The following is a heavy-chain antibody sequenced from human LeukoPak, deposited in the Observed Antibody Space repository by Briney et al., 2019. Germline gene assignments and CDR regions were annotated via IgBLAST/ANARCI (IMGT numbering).Heavy chain of an antibody. CDR2: ISGTGGTT. CDR1: GFTFRNHW. D-gene: IGHD2/OR15-2a*01. J-gene: IGHJ4*02. Sequence: GGSLRLSCVGSGFTFRNHWVNWVRQAPGKGLEWVSAISGTGGTTYYADSVKGRFTISRDNSKNTLYLQMNSLRAEDTAVYYCAKVRTLTFYPPESWGQGTLVTVSS. V-gene: IGHV3-23*01. CDR3: AKVRTLTFYPPES.